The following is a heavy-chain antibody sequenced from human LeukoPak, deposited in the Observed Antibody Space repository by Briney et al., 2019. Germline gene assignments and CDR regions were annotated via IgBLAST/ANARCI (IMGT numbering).Heavy chain of an antibody. Sequence: GGSLRLSCAACGFTFSSYAMHWVRQAPGKGLEWVAFISYDGSNKYYADSVKGRFTISRDNAKNSLYLQMNSLRAEDTAVYYCARFIAAPYYFDYWGRGTLVTVSS. CDR1: GFTFSSYA. CDR2: ISYDGSNK. D-gene: IGHD6-13*01. V-gene: IGHV3-30*04. CDR3: ARFIAAPYYFDY. J-gene: IGHJ4*02.